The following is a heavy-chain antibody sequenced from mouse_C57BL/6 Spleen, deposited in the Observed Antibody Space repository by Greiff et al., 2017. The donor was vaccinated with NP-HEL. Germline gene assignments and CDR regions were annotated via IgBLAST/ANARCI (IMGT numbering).Heavy chain of an antibody. Sequence: EVKLVESGAELVRPGASVKLSCTASGFNITDDYMHWVKQRPEQGLEWIGWIDPENGDTEYASKFQGKATITADTSSNTAYLQLSSLTSEDTAVYYCTPDGYYAWFDYWGQGTLVTVSA. CDR2: IDPENGDT. CDR1: GFNITDDY. CDR3: TPDGYYAWFDY. J-gene: IGHJ3*01. V-gene: IGHV14-4*01. D-gene: IGHD2-3*01.